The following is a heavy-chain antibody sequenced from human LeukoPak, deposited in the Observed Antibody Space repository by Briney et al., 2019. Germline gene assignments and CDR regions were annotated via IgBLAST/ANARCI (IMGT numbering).Heavy chain of an antibody. D-gene: IGHD4-17*01. J-gene: IGHJ4*02. CDR1: GFTFSNYG. V-gene: IGHV3-30*02. CDR2: IRYDESDR. Sequence: GGSLRLSCAASGFTFSNYGMHWVRQAPGKGLGWVAFIRYDESDRYYADSVKGRFTISRDHSKNTLYLQMNSLRAEDTAVYYCAKLTYGDYPFDYWGQGTLVTVSS. CDR3: AKLTYGDYPFDY.